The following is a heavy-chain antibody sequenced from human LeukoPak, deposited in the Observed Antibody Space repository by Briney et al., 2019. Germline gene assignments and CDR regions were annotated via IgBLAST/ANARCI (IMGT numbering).Heavy chain of an antibody. D-gene: IGHD2-8*01. CDR1: GFTFTNYW. J-gene: IGHJ5*02. CDR2: IKEDGSRK. V-gene: IGHV3-7*05. Sequence: PGGSLRLSCAASGFTFTNYWMSWVRQAPAKGLEWVANIKEDGSRKEYVDSVKGRFTISRDNAKSTLYLDMSSLRVEDTAVYYCATYCTSGNCCLPTWSWGQGTLVTVSS. CDR3: ATYCTSGNCCLPTWS.